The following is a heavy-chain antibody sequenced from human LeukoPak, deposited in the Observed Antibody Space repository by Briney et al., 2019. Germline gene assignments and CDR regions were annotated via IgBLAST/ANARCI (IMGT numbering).Heavy chain of an antibody. Sequence: GGSLRLSCVASGFTFSSYAMSWVRQAPGKGLEWVSGVSGSGGSTYYADSVKGRFTISRDKSENTLYLQMNSLRAEDTAVYYCAKGLRSSSLQPGMDVWGQGTTVTVSS. D-gene: IGHD6-13*01. CDR3: AKGLRSSSLQPGMDV. CDR2: VSGSGGST. CDR1: GFTFSSYA. V-gene: IGHV3-23*01. J-gene: IGHJ6*02.